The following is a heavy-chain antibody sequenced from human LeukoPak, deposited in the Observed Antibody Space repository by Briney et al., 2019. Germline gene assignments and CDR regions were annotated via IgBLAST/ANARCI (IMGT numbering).Heavy chain of an antibody. CDR1: GGSISSGSYY. Sequence: SETLSLTSTVSGGSISSGSYYWSWIRQPAGKGLEWIGRIYTSGSTNYNPSLKSRVTISVDTSKNQFSLKLSSVTAADTAVYYCARGRPSYDFWSGYLFDYWGQGTLVTVSS. J-gene: IGHJ4*02. D-gene: IGHD3-3*01. CDR2: IYTSGST. V-gene: IGHV4-61*02. CDR3: ARGRPSYDFWSGYLFDY.